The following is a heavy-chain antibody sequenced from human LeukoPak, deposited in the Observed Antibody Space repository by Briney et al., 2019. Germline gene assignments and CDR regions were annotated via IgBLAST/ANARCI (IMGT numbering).Heavy chain of an antibody. CDR1: GYTFTSYD. CDR3: AGGLRLSRVTRYYFDY. V-gene: IGHV1-8*01. CDR2: MNPNSGNT. J-gene: IGHJ4*02. Sequence: ASVKVSCKASGYTFTSYDINWVRQATGQGLEWMGWMNPNSGNTGYAQKFQGRVTMTRNTSISTAYMELSSLRSEDTAVYYCAGGLRLSRVTRYYFDYWGQGTLVTVSS. D-gene: IGHD5-18*01.